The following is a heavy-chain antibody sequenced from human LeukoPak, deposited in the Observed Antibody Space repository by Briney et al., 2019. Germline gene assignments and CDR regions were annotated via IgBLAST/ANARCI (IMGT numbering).Heavy chain of an antibody. CDR3: ARAPADCSGGSCYRYYYYGMDV. CDR2: INHSGST. J-gene: IGHJ6*04. Sequence: SETLSLTCAVYGGSFSGYYWSWIRQPPGKGLEWIGEINHSGSTNYNPSLKSRATISVDTSKNQFSLKLSSVTAADTAVYYCARAPADCSGGSCYRYYYYGMDVWGKGTTVTVSS. CDR1: GGSFSGYY. D-gene: IGHD2-15*01. V-gene: IGHV4-34*01.